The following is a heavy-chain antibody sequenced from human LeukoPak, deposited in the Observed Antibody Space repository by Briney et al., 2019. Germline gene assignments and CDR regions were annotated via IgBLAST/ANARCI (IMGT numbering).Heavy chain of an antibody. CDR3: ARENSGSYREFDY. Sequence: SETLSLTCTVSGGSISSYYWSWIRQPAGKGREWIGRIYTSGSTNYNASLKSRVRMSVDTSKNQFSLKLSSVTAADTAVFYCARENSGSYREFDYWGQGTLVSVSS. J-gene: IGHJ4*02. V-gene: IGHV4-4*07. CDR1: GGSISSYY. D-gene: IGHD1-26*01. CDR2: IYTSGST.